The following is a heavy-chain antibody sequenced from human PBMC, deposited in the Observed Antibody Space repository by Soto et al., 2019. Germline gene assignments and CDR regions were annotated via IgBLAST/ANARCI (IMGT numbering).Heavy chain of an antibody. D-gene: IGHD6-6*01. J-gene: IGHJ4*02. Sequence: SETLSLTCSLYSGSLSGYYWSWIRQPPGKGLEWIGEISPSGTTNYSPSLKSRVSISVDTSKNQFSLNLTSLTAADTAVYYCARATKVSGSAQTSPDFWGQGSLVTVSS. CDR2: ISPSGTT. CDR3: ARATKVSGSAQTSPDF. V-gene: IGHV4-34*01. CDR1: SGSLSGYY.